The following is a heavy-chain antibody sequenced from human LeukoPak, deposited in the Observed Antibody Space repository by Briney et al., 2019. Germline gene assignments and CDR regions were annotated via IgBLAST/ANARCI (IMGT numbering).Heavy chain of an antibody. V-gene: IGHV3-21*01. CDR3: ARDLRGSCSNTSCYPIDY. CDR1: GFTFSSYS. Sequence: GGSLRLSCAASGFTFSSYSMNWVRQAPGKGLEWVSSISSSSSYIYYADSVKGRFTISRDNAKNSLYLQMNSLRAEDTAVYYCARDLRGSCSNTSCYPIDYWGQGTLVTVSS. D-gene: IGHD2-2*01. J-gene: IGHJ4*02. CDR2: ISSSSSYI.